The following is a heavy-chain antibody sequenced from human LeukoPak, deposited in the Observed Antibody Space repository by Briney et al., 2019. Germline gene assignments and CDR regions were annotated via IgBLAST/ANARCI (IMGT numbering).Heavy chain of an antibody. CDR2: IRSKAYGGTA. J-gene: IGHJ2*01. D-gene: IGHD3-10*01. V-gene: IGHV3-49*03. CDR3: TRRGAGNWYFDL. Sequence: GGSLRLSCTASGFTFGDYAMSWFRQAPGKGLEWVGFIRSKAYGGTAEYAASVKGRFTISRDDSKSIAYLQMNSLKTEDTAVYYCTRRGAGNWYFDLWGRGTLVTVSS. CDR1: GFTFGDYA.